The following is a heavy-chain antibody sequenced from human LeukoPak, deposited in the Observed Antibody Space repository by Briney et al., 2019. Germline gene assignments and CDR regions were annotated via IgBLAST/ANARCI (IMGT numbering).Heavy chain of an antibody. CDR3: ARVSLNTIMVAYFDY. J-gene: IGHJ4*02. CDR1: GGSISSGGYY. V-gene: IGHV4-31*03. D-gene: IGHD5-18*01. CDR2: IYYSGST. Sequence: PSETLSLTCTVSGGSISSGGYYWSWIRQHPGKGLEWIGYIYYSGSTYYNPSLKSRVTISVDTSKNQFSLKLSSVTAADTAVYYCARVSLNTIMVAYFDYWGQGTLVTVSS.